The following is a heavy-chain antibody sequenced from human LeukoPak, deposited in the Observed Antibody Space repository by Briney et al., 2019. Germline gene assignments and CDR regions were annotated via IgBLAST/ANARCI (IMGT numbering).Heavy chain of an antibody. CDR1: GFTFNSYG. Sequence: GGSLRLSCAASGFTFNSYGMHWVRQAPGKGLEWVAFIQYAGSDKYYAASVKGRFTISRDNSKNTLYLQMNSLRAEDTAVYYCAKGWDVDTAIDYGGQGTLVTVSA. CDR3: AKGWDVDTAIDY. J-gene: IGHJ4*02. D-gene: IGHD5-18*01. V-gene: IGHV3-30*02. CDR2: IQYAGSDK.